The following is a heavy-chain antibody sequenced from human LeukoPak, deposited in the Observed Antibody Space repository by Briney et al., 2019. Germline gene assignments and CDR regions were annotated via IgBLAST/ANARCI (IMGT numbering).Heavy chain of an antibody. CDR2: ISSGSSTI. J-gene: IGHJ4*02. V-gene: IGHV3-48*01. Sequence: GGSLRLSCAASGFTFSSYSMNWVRQAPGKGLEWVSYISSGSSTIYYADSVKGRFTISRDNAKNSLYLQMNSLRAEDTAVYYCARDYPADYWGQGTLVTVSS. CDR3: ARDYPADY. D-gene: IGHD3-16*02. CDR1: GFTFSSYS.